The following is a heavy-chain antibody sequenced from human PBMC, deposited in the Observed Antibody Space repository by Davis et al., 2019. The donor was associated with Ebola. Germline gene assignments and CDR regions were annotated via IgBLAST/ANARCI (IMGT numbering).Heavy chain of an antibody. CDR2: ISYDGSNK. CDR3: AGDPSLTIFDY. J-gene: IGHJ4*02. Sequence: PGGSLRLSCAASGFTFSSYAMHWVRQAPGKGLEWVAVISYDGSNKYYADSVKGRFTISRDNSKNTLYLQMNSLRAEDTAVYYCAGDPSLTIFDYWGQGTLVTVSS. D-gene: IGHD4/OR15-4a*01. V-gene: IGHV3-30-3*01. CDR1: GFTFSSYA.